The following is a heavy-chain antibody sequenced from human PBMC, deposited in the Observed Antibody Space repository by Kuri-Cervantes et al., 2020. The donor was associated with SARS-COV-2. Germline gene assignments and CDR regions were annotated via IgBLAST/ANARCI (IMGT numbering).Heavy chain of an antibody. CDR2: IWYDGSNK. Sequence: GGSLRLSCAASGFTFSSYGMHWVRQAPGKGLEWVAVIWYDGSNKYYADSVKGRFTISRDNAKNSLYLQMNSLRAEDTAVYYCARAQLEWLLPYYFDYWGQGTLVTVSS. CDR3: ARAQLEWLLPYYFDY. J-gene: IGHJ4*02. CDR1: GFTFSSYG. V-gene: IGHV3-33*08. D-gene: IGHD3-3*01.